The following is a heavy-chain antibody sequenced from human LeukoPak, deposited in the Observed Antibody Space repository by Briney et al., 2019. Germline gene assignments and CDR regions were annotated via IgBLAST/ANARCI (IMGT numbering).Heavy chain of an antibody. Sequence: ASVKVSCKASGYTFTGYYMHWVRQAPGQGLEWMGWINPNSGGTNYAQKFQGRVTTTRDTSISTAYMELSRLRSDDTAVYYCARDRRNTVTEFDYWGQGTLVTVSS. D-gene: IGHD4-11*01. CDR3: ARDRRNTVTEFDY. V-gene: IGHV1-2*02. CDR2: INPNSGGT. CDR1: GYTFTGYY. J-gene: IGHJ4*02.